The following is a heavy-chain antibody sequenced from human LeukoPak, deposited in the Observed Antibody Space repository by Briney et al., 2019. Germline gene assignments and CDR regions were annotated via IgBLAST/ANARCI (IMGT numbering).Heavy chain of an antibody. CDR2: IIPILGIA. J-gene: IGHJ6*02. V-gene: IGHV1-69*04. D-gene: IGHD6-19*01. CDR1: GGTFSSYA. Sequence: ASVKVSCKASGGTFSSYAISWVRQAPGQGLEWMGRIIPILGIANYAQKFQGRVTITADKSTSTAYMELSSLRSEDTAVYYCARLPGADSGGLAYYYYYGMDVWGQGTTVTVSS. CDR3: ARLPGADSGGLAYYYYYGMDV.